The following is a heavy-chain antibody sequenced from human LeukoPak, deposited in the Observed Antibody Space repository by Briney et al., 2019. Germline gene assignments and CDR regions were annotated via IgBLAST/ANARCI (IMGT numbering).Heavy chain of an antibody. CDR2: IKQDGSEK. D-gene: IGHD4-17*01. J-gene: IGHJ4*02. CDR1: GFTFSDYY. Sequence: GGSLRLSCEASGFTFSDYYMSWVRQAPGKGLEWVANIKQDGSEKYYVDSVKGRFTISRDNAKNSLYLQMNSLRAEDTAVYYCARDPGVYGDYEGNWGQGTLVTVSS. V-gene: IGHV3-7*01. CDR3: ARDPGVYGDYEGN.